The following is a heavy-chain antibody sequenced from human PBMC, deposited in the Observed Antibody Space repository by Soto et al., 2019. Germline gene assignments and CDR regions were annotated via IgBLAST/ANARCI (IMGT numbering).Heavy chain of an antibody. J-gene: IGHJ4*02. CDR2: INTYNGDR. CDR3: GRRGLDY. Sequence: ASVKVSCKTSGYTFTSYGITWVRQAPGQGLEWMGWINTYNGDRGYVQNFQGRLTVTADTSTSTAYMELRSLRSDDTAVYYCGRRGLDYWGQGTLVTVSS. V-gene: IGHV1-18*01. CDR1: GYTFTSYG.